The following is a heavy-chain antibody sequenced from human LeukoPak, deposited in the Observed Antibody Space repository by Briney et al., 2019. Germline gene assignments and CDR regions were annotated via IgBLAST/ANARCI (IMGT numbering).Heavy chain of an antibody. CDR2: ISGNTGST. D-gene: IGHD5-18*01. CDR1: GFTFSRYA. CDR3: ARALQLWFASFDY. J-gene: IGHJ4*02. V-gene: IGHV3-23*01. Sequence: GGSLRLSCAASGFTFSRYAMSWVRQAPGKGLEWVSAISGNTGSTYYADSVKGRFTISRDNSKNTLYLQMNSLRAEDTAVYYCARALQLWFASFDYWGQGTLVTVSS.